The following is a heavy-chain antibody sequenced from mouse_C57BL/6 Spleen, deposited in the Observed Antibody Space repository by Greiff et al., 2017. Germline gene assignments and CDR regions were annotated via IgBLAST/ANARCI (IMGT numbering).Heavy chain of an antibody. J-gene: IGHJ1*03. CDR2: IHPNSGST. CDR3: ARSDGYDWYFDG. D-gene: IGHD2-2*01. Sequence: QVQLQQPGAELVKPGASVKLSCKASGYTFTSYWMHWVKQRPGQGLEWIGMIHPNSGSTNYNEKFKSKATLTVDKSSSTAYMQLSSLTSEDSAVYYCARSDGYDWYFDGWGTGTTVTVSS. CDR1: GYTFTSYW. V-gene: IGHV1-64*01.